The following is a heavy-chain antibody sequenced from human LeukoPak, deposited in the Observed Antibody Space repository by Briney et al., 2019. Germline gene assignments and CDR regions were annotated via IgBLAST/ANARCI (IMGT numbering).Heavy chain of an antibody. CDR1: GGTLSNYG. CDR2: IIPFFNTT. Sequence: SVKVSCKASGGTLSNYGVSWVRQAPGQGLEWMGGIIPFFNTTHYAQKFRDRVTISADASSSTAHMEVRGLTSEDTAVYYCARDDCLGDSCYIDYWGQGTLISVSS. CDR3: ARDDCLGDSCYIDY. V-gene: IGHV1-69*13. D-gene: IGHD2-21*02. J-gene: IGHJ4*02.